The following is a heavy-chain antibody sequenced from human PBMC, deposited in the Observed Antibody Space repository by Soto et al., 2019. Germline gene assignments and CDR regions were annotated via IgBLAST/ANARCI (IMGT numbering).Heavy chain of an antibody. CDR1: GFTFSSYA. V-gene: IGHV3-23*01. CDR2: ISGSGGST. CDR3: AKDRYTTVTTRSYFDY. D-gene: IGHD4-17*01. Sequence: GGSLRLSCAASGFTFSSYAMSWVRQAPGKGLEWVSAISGSGGSTYYADSVKGRFTISRDNSKNTLYLQMNSLRAEDTAVYYCAKDRYTTVTTRSYFDYWGQGTLVTVSS. J-gene: IGHJ4*02.